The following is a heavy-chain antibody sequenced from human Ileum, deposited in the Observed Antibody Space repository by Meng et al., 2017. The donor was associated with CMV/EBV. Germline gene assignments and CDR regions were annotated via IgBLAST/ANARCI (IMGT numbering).Heavy chain of an antibody. CDR3: ARDFKWHIDY. CDR2: IHYDGSSI. CDR1: GFTFSDYG. Sequence: GESLKISCAASGFTFSDYGMHWVRQAPGKGLEWVTFIHYDGSSIYYADSVKGRFTISRDNSKNTLYLQMNSLRPEDTAVYFCARDFKWHIDYWGQGMLVTVSS. D-gene: IGHD2-21*01. J-gene: IGHJ4*02. V-gene: IGHV3-30*02.